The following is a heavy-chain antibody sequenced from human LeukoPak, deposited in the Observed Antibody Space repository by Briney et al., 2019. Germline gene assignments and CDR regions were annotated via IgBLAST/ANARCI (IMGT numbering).Heavy chain of an antibody. D-gene: IGHD3-10*01. CDR3: AKTSGLGNSEF. CDR2: ISGSGNST. CDR1: GFTFSSSG. Sequence: PGESLRLSCVASGFTFSSSGMNWVRQAPGKGLDWVSSISGSGNSTYDADSVKGRFTISRDNSKNTLYLQMNSLRAEDTAVYYCAKTSGLGNSEFWGQGTLVTVSS. V-gene: IGHV3-23*01. J-gene: IGHJ4*02.